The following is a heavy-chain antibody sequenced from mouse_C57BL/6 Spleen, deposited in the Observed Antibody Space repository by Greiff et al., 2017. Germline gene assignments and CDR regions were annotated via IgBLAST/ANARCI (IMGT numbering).Heavy chain of an antibody. V-gene: IGHV1-55*01. Sequence: QVQLQQPGAELVKPGASVKMSCKASGYTFTSYWITWVKQRPGQGLEWIGDIYPGSGSTNYNEKFKSKATLTVDTSSSTAYMQLSSLTSEDTAVYYCARGRGNYYAMDYWGQGTSVTGSS. J-gene: IGHJ4*01. CDR2: IYPGSGST. CDR1: GYTFTSYW. CDR3: ARGRGNYYAMDY.